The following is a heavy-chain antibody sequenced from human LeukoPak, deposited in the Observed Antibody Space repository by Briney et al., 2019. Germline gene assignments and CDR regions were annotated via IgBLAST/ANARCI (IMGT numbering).Heavy chain of an antibody. V-gene: IGHV4-61*02. CDR2: IYTSGST. CDR3: ARAARFPLSYASIFGVGYYFDY. Sequence: SQTLSLTCTVSGGSISSGSYYWSWIRQPAGKGLEWIGRIYTSGSTNYNPSLKSRVTISVDTSKNQFSLKLSSVTAADTAVYYCARAARFPLSYASIFGVGYYFDYWGQGTLVTVSS. D-gene: IGHD3-3*01. J-gene: IGHJ4*02. CDR1: GGSISSGSYY.